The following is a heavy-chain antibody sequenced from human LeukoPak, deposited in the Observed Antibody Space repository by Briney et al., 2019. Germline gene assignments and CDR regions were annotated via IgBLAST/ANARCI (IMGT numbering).Heavy chain of an antibody. V-gene: IGHV4-59*08. CDR1: GGSISSYY. D-gene: IGHD1-26*01. Sequence: SETLSLTCTVSGGSISSYYWSWIRQPPGKGLEWIGYIYYSGSTNYNPSLKSRVTTSVDTSKNQFSLKLSSVTAADTAVYYCARTIVGARGLAFDIWGQGTVVTVSS. CDR3: ARTIVGARGLAFDI. CDR2: IYYSGST. J-gene: IGHJ3*02.